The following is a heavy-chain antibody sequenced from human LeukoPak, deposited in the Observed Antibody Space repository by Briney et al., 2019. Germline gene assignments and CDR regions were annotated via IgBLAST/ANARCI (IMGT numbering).Heavy chain of an antibody. J-gene: IGHJ5*02. Sequence: GGPLRLSCAASGFTVSSNDMSWVRQAPGKGLEWVSVIYSGGRTFYADSVKGRFTISRDNAKNSLYLQMNSLRAEDTAVYYCAREVYCTNGVCYSSWGQGTLVTVSS. V-gene: IGHV3-53*01. CDR1: GFTVSSND. CDR2: IYSGGRT. D-gene: IGHD2-8*01. CDR3: AREVYCTNGVCYSS.